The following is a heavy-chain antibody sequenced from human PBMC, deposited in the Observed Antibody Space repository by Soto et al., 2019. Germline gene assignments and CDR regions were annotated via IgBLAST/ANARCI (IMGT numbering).Heavy chain of an antibody. CDR1: GGSISSYY. J-gene: IGHJ6*02. D-gene: IGHD5-12*01. V-gene: IGHV4-59*01. Sequence: SDTLSLTCTVSGGSISSYYWSWIRQPPGKGPEWIGYIYYSGSTNYNPSLKSRVTISVDTSKNQFSLKLSSVTAADTAVYYCARDSAGLRGYGMDVWGQGTTVTVSS. CDR3: ARDSAGLRGYGMDV. CDR2: IYYSGST.